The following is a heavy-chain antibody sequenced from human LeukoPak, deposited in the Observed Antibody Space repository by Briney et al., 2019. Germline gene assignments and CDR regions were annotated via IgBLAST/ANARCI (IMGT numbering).Heavy chain of an antibody. J-gene: IGHJ4*02. D-gene: IGHD1-26*01. V-gene: IGHV3-21*01. CDR3: ARESEYSGSYYARGYFDY. CDR2: ISSSSSYI. CDR1: GFTFSSYS. Sequence: PGGSPRLSCAASGFTFSSYSMNWVRQAPGKGLEWVSSISSSSSYIYYAGSVKGRFTISRDNAKNSLYLQMNSLRAEDTAVYYCARESEYSGSYYARGYFDYWGQGTLVTVSS.